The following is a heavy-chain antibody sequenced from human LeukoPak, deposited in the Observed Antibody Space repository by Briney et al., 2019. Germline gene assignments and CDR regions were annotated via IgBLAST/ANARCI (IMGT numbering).Heavy chain of an antibody. V-gene: IGHV3-21*01. CDR1: GFTFSRYS. J-gene: IGHJ3*02. CDR3: ARDGRRFTLIVETDDAFDI. D-gene: IGHD3-22*01. Sequence: PGGSLRLSSAASGFTFSRYSMNWVRQAPGKGQEWVSSISSSSSYIYYADSVKGRFTISRDNAENSLYLQMNSLRAEDTAVYYRARDGRRFTLIVETDDAFDIWGQETMVTISS. CDR2: ISSSSSYI.